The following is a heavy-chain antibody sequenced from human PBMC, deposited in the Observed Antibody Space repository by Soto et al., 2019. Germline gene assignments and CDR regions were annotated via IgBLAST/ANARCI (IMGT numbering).Heavy chain of an antibody. D-gene: IGHD1-26*01. CDR2: INPGNGNT. CDR1: GYTFTSYA. V-gene: IGHV1-3*01. J-gene: IGHJ4*02. Sequence: ASVKVSCKASGYTFTSYAMHWVRQAPGQRLEWMGWINPGNGNTHYSQKFQGRVSITRDTSASTANMELSSLRSEDTAVYYCARGGGSYGYYFDYWGQGTLVTVSS. CDR3: ARGGGSYGYYFDY.